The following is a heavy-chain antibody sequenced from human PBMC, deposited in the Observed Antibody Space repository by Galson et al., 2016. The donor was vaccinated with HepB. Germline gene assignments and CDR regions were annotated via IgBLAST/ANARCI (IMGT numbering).Heavy chain of an antibody. CDR1: GFTFSSYW. CDR3: ARVARRNGLGPLPH. V-gene: IGHV3-74*01. D-gene: IGHD1-1*01. CDR2: ISCDGNIK. J-gene: IGHJ3*01. Sequence: SLRLSCAASGFTFSSYWMHWVRQAPGKGLVWVSRISCDGNIKTYADSVKGRFTVSRDNAKNTLYLQLNSLRTEDTAVYHCARVARRNGLGPLPHWGQGTMVIVSS.